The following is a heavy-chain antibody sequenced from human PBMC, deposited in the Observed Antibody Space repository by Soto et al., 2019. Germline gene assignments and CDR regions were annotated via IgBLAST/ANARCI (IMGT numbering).Heavy chain of an antibody. V-gene: IGHV4-4*02. D-gene: IGHD4-17*01. Sequence: PSETLSLTCAVFGGSISSSNWWSWVRQPPGKGLEWIGEIYHSGSTNYNPSLKSRVTISVDKSKNQFSLKLSSVTAADTAVYYCASLGQDKTTVTTRGYFDYWGQGTLVTVSS. CDR1: GGSISSSNW. J-gene: IGHJ4*02. CDR3: ASLGQDKTTVTTRGYFDY. CDR2: IYHSGST.